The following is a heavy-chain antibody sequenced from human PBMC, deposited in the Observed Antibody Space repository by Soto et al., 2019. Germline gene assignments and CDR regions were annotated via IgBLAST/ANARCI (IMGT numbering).Heavy chain of an antibody. V-gene: IGHV4-59*02. CDR3: ARGRHWLDY. Sequence: QVQLQESGPGLVKPSETLSLTRTVSGGSVSPYYWTWVRRPPGKGLEWIAYIYYDGTTNYNPSLKSRVTISVDTSKNQFSLRLTSVTAADTAVYYCARGRHWLDYWGQGTLLTVSS. CDR1: GGSVSPYY. CDR2: IYYDGTT. J-gene: IGHJ4*02. D-gene: IGHD6-19*01.